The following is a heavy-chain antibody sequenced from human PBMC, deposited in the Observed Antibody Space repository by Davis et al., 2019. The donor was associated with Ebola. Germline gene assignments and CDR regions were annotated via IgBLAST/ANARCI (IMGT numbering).Heavy chain of an antibody. CDR2: IYHSGST. CDR1: GGSISSGGYS. D-gene: IGHD3-3*01. V-gene: IGHV4-30-2*01. J-gene: IGHJ4*02. CDR3: ARGVPDYDFWSGYLFDY. Sequence: LRLSCAVSGGSISSGGYSWSWIRQPPGKGLEWIGYIYHSGSTYYNPSLKSRVTISVDRSKNQFSLKLSSVTAADTAVYYCARGVPDYDFWSGYLFDYWGQGTLVTVSS.